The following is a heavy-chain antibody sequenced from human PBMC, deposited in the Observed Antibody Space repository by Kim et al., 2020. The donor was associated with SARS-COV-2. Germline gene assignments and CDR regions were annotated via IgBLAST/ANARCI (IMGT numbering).Heavy chain of an antibody. CDR2: INPNSGGT. CDR1: GYTFTGYY. CDR3: ARDRGARSDIVVVPAAIGPDAFDI. D-gene: IGHD2-2*02. Sequence: ASVKVSCKASGYTFTGYYMHWVRQAPGQGLEWMGRINPNSGGTNYAQKFQGRVTMTRDTSISTAYMELSRLRSDDTAVYYCARDRGARSDIVVVPAAIGPDAFDIWGQGTMVTVSS. V-gene: IGHV1-2*06. J-gene: IGHJ3*02.